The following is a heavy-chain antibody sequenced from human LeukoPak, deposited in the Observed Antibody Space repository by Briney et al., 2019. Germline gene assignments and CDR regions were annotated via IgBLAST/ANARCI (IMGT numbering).Heavy chain of an antibody. CDR2: IFDIGNT. Sequence: SETLSLTCTVSGGSMNDYYWTWVRQPPGRGLEWIGYIFDIGNTNYNPSLKSRVTISLDTSKNQFSLRLNSVTAADTAAYYCAKGMMSDWFDPWGQGTLVTVSS. J-gene: IGHJ5*02. CDR1: GGSMNDYY. CDR3: AKGMMSDWFDP. D-gene: IGHD3-16*01. V-gene: IGHV4-59*01.